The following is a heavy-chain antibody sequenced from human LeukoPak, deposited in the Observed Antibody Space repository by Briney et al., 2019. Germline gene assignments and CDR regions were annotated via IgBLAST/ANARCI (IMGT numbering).Heavy chain of an antibody. J-gene: IGHJ4*02. D-gene: IGHD6-13*01. CDR3: AKSSSSWYYFDY. CDR1: GFTFDDYA. CDR2: ISWNSGSI. Sequence: GGSLRLSCAASGFTFDDYAMHWVWQAPGKGLEWVSGISWNSGSIGYADSVKGRFTISRDNAKNSLYLQMNSLRAEDTALYYCAKSSSSWYYFDYWGQGTLVTVSS. V-gene: IGHV3-9*01.